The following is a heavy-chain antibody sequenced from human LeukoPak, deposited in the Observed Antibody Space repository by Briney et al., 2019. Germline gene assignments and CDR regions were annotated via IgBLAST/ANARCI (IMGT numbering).Heavy chain of an antibody. V-gene: IGHV3-48*01. CDR3: ARGASVVAGSDNALDI. J-gene: IGHJ3*02. CDR1: GITFSSYS. CDR2: ISSSGDTI. Sequence: PGGSLRLSCAASGITFSSYSVNWVRQAPGKGLEWVSYISSSGDTIYYADSVRGRFTISRDNVKNSLYLQMNSLRGADTAVYYCARGASVVAGSDNALDIWGQGTMVTVSS. D-gene: IGHD6-19*01.